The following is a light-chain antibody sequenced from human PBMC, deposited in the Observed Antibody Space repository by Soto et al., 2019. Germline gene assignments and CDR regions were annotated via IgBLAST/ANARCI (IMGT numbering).Light chain of an antibody. V-gene: IGKV1-5*03. CDR2: KAS. Sequence: DIQMTQSPSTLSASVGDRVTITCRASQTVNTWLAWYQQRPGRAPKLLIYKASTLESGVPSRFSGSGSGTEFTLTITSLQPDDFATYYCQQYKSYPYTFGQGTKLEIK. J-gene: IGKJ2*01. CDR1: QTVNTW. CDR3: QQYKSYPYT.